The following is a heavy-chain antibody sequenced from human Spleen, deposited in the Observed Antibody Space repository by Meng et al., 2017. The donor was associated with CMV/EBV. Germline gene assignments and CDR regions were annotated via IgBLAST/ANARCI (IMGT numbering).Heavy chain of an antibody. J-gene: IGHJ4*02. CDR1: GFTFSTYT. D-gene: IGHD1-14*01. CDR2: ISSSGGFI. Sequence: GESLKISCAASGFTFSTYTMNWVRQAPGKGPEWVSSISSSGGFIYYADSLKGRFTISRDNAKNSLSLQMSGLRAEDTAVYYCAGSESPWYQVYWGQGTLVTVSS. V-gene: IGHV3-21*01. CDR3: AGSESPWYQVY.